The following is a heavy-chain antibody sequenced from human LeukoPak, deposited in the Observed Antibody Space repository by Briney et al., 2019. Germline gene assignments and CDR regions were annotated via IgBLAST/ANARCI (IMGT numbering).Heavy chain of an antibody. D-gene: IGHD1-1*01. Sequence: GGSLRLSCVASGFTFSSYGMHWVRQAPGKGLEWVAFIRYDGSNKYYADSVKGRFTISRDNSKNTLYLQMNSLRAEDTAVYYCAKDKGFGTGTLDYWGQGTLVTVSS. J-gene: IGHJ4*02. CDR1: GFTFSSYG. CDR2: IRYDGSNK. CDR3: AKDKGFGTGTLDY. V-gene: IGHV3-30*02.